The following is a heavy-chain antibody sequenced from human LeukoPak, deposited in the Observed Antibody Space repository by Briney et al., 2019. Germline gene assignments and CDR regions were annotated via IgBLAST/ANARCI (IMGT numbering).Heavy chain of an antibody. V-gene: IGHV3-23*01. J-gene: IGHJ4*02. CDR2: ISGSGGST. Sequence: GGSLRLSCAASGFTFSSYAMSWVRQAPGKGLEWVSAISGSGGSTYYADSVKGRFTISRDNSKNTLYLQMNSLRAEDTAVYYCAKDPAITEWEHREDSIDYWGQGTLVTVSS. D-gene: IGHD1-26*01. CDR1: GFTFSSYA. CDR3: AKDPAITEWEHREDSIDY.